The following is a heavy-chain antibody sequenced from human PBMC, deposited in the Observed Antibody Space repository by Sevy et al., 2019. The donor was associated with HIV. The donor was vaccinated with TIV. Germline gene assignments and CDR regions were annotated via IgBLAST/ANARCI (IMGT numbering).Heavy chain of an antibody. V-gene: IGHV3-15*01. D-gene: IGHD4-4*01. J-gene: IGHJ6*03. CDR2: INSKTDGGVT. CDR1: GFTFSNAW. CDR3: TTDQMGCDYSNYYYYYYMDV. Sequence: GGSLRLSCAASGFTFSNAWMSWVRPAPGKGLEWVGRINSKTDGGVTDYAAPVKGRFTISRDDSKNTLYLQMNSLKNEDTAVYYCTTDQMGCDYSNYYYYYYMDVWGKGTTVTVSS.